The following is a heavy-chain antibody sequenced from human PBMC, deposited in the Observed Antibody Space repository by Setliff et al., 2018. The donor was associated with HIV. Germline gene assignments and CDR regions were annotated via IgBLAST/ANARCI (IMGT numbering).Heavy chain of an antibody. CDR1: GYSISSGYY. CDR3: ARGPYYYNSSGQISAEYFQH. D-gene: IGHD3-22*01. Sequence: SETLSLTCTVSGYSISSGYYWGWIRQPPGKGLEWIGEITPSGDTNYIPSLKSRVTMSLDRSKNQFSLKLSSVTAADTAVYYCARGPYYYNSSGQISAEYFQHWGQGTLVTVSS. V-gene: IGHV4-38-2*02. CDR2: ITPSGDT. J-gene: IGHJ1*01.